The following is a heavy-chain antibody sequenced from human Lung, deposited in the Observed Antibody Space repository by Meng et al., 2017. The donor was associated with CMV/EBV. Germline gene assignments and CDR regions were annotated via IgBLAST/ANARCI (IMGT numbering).Heavy chain of an antibody. J-gene: IGHJ4*02. D-gene: IGHD3-3*01. V-gene: IGHV3-30*02. CDR2: IRYDGSNK. CDR1: GFSFSSYG. CDR3: AKDDSAYFDFRSGYSTPPDY. Sequence: GGSLRLXCAASGFSFSSYGMQWVRQAPGKGLEWVAFIRYDGSNKYYVDSVKGRFTISRDNSKNMLYLQMNSLRVADTAVYYCAKDDSAYFDFRSGYSTPPDYWGQGTLATVSS.